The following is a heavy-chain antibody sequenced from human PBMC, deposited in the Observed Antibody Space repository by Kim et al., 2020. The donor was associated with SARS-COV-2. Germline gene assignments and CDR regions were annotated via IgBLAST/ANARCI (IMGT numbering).Heavy chain of an antibody. CDR3: TNGFDWFLPGFDY. Sequence: GGSLRLSCTASGFTFGDYAMSWVRQAPGKGLEWVGFIRSKAYGGTTEYAASVKGRFTISRDDSKSIAYLQMNSLKTEDTAVYYCTNGFDWFLPGFDYWGQGTLVTVSS. D-gene: IGHD3-9*01. CDR2: IRSKAYGGTT. V-gene: IGHV3-49*04. CDR1: GFTFGDYA. J-gene: IGHJ4*02.